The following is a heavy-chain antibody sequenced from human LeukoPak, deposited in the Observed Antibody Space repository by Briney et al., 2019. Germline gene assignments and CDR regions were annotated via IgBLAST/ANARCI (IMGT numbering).Heavy chain of an antibody. D-gene: IGHD3-22*01. J-gene: IGHJ4*02. Sequence: ASVKVSCKASGYTFTGYYMHWVRQAPGQGLEWIGRINPNSGGTNYAQKFQGSVTMTRDTSISTAYMELSRLRSDDTAVYYCARYYYDSSGYYKSYYFDYWGQGTLVTVSS. CDR2: INPNSGGT. CDR1: GYTFTGYY. CDR3: ARYYYDSSGYYKSYYFDY. V-gene: IGHV1-2*06.